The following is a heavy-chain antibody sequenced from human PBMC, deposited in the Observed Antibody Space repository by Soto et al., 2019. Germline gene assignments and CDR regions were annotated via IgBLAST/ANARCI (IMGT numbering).Heavy chain of an antibody. CDR2: IIPILGIA. J-gene: IGHJ4*02. CDR1: GGTFSSYT. D-gene: IGHD5-18*01. Sequence: QVQLVQSGAEVKKPGSSVKVSCKASGGTFSSYTISWVRQAPGQGLEWMGRIIPILGIANYAQKFQGRVXIXAXISTSTAYMELSSLRSEDTAVYYCARAPTDTAMSDYWGQGTLVTVSS. CDR3: ARAPTDTAMSDY. V-gene: IGHV1-69*02.